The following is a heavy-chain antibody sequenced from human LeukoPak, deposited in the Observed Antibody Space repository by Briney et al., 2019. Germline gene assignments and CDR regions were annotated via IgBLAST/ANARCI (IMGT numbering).Heavy chain of an antibody. CDR1: GFTFSSYA. V-gene: IGHV3-30-3*01. D-gene: IGHD2-15*01. CDR3: ARDCRSAGYYYYYGMDV. CDR2: ISYDGSNK. J-gene: IGHJ6*02. Sequence: GGSLRLSCAAPGFTFSSYAMHWVRQAPGKGLEWVAVISYDGSNKYYADSVKGRFTISRDNSKNTLYLQMNSLRAEDTAVYYCARDCRSAGYYYYYGMDVWGQGTTVTVSS.